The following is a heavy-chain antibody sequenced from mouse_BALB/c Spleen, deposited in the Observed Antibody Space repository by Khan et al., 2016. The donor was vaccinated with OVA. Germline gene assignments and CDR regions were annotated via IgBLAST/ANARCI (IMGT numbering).Heavy chain of an antibody. D-gene: IGHD2-3*01. CDR3: TRDGYSPWFVY. J-gene: IGHJ3*01. V-gene: IGHV14-1*02. CDR1: GFNIKDYY. CDR2: IDPENGNT. Sequence: VQLKESGAELVRPGALVKLSCKASGFNIKDYYIHWVKQRPEQGLEWIGWIDPENGNTIYDPKFQGKATITADTSSNTAYLQLSSLTSEDTAVYYWTRDGYSPWFVYWGQGTLVTVSA.